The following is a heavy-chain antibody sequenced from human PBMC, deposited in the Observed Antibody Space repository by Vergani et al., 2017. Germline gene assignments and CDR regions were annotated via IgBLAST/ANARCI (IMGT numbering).Heavy chain of an antibody. Sequence: QVQLQESGPGLVKPSETLSLTCPVSGGSISSHYWSWIRQPPGKGLDWIVYIYYRGGTNSNHSLKSRVTISVDTAKNQFSLKLSSVTAADTAVYYCARNPYCGVACYSDAVDIWGQGTMVTVSS. D-gene: IGHD2-21*02. V-gene: IGHV4-59*11. CDR2: IYYRGGT. J-gene: IGHJ3*02. CDR1: GGSISSHY. CDR3: ARNPYCGVACYSDAVDI.